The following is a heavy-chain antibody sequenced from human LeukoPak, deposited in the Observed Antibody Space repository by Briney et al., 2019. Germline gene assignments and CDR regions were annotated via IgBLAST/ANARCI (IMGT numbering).Heavy chain of an antibody. Sequence: SETLSLTCAVYGGSFSGYYWSWIRQPPGKGLEWIGGINHSGSTNYNPSLKSRVTISVDTSKNQFSLKLSSVTAADTAVYYCARISSSWSLSYYYYMDVWGKGTTVTVSS. D-gene: IGHD6-13*01. CDR1: GGSFSGYY. CDR3: ARISSSWSLSYYYYMDV. J-gene: IGHJ6*03. V-gene: IGHV4-34*01. CDR2: INHSGST.